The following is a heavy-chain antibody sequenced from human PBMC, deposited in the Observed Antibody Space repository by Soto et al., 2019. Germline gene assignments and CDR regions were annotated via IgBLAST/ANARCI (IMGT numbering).Heavy chain of an antibody. CDR2: MNPNSGNT. Sequence: ASVKVSCKASGYTFTGYYINWVRQATGQGLEWMGWMNPNSGNTGYAQKFQGRVTMTRDTSISTAYMELSRLRSEDTAVYYCARNGRLRGSGAQGGHNWFDPWGQGTLVTVSS. CDR3: ARNGRLRGSGAQGGHNWFDP. V-gene: IGHV1-8*01. D-gene: IGHD3-16*01. CDR1: GYTFTGYY. J-gene: IGHJ5*02.